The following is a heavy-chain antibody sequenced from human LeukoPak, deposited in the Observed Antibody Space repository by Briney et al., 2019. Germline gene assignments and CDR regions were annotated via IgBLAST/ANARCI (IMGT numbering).Heavy chain of an antibody. CDR3: ARSDYSSAWYVGFFDY. D-gene: IGHD6-19*01. Sequence: GGSLRLSCAASGFTVSSNYMSWVSQAPGKGLEWVSVIYSGGSTYYADSVKGRFTISRDNSKNTLYLQMNSLRAEDTAVYYCARSDYSSAWYVGFFDYWGQGTLVTVSS. CDR2: IYSGGST. V-gene: IGHV3-53*01. CDR1: GFTVSSNY. J-gene: IGHJ4*02.